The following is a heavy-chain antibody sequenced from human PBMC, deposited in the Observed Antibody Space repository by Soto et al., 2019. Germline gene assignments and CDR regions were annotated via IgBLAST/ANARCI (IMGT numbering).Heavy chain of an antibody. CDR2: IYYSGSA. V-gene: IGHV4-59*01. Sequence: QGQLQESGPGLVKPSETLSLTCSVSGSIRSYYWSWIRQPPGKGLEWIGYIYYSGSAHYSPSLRSRVTISVDASKNQFPLKLSSVTAADTAVYYCARGYSTSWAPYYSGMDVWGQGTTVAVSS. D-gene: IGHD1-26*01. J-gene: IGHJ6*02. CDR1: GSIRSYY. CDR3: ARGYSTSWAPYYSGMDV.